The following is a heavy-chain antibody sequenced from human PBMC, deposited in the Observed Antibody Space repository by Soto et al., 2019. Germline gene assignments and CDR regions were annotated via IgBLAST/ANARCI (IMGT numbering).Heavy chain of an antibody. J-gene: IGHJ6*02. CDR3: ARDLTVFGVLNGDSPMDV. CDR1: GFSFSNHV. V-gene: IGHV3-30*03. D-gene: IGHD3-3*01. Sequence: VGSLRLSCAGSGFSFSNHVMHWVRQAPGKGLEWVAVISYDGGNAYYAESVKGRFTVSRDNSKNTMYIEMSSVRGDDTAVYYCARDLTVFGVLNGDSPMDVWGQGTTVTVSS. CDR2: ISYDGGNA.